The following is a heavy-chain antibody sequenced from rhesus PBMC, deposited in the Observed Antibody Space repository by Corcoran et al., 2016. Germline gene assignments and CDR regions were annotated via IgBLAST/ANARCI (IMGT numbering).Heavy chain of an antibody. CDR3: AREGHTSWSSEDFDC. J-gene: IGHJ4*01. CDR2: IYGSSGST. V-gene: IGHV4S7*01. D-gene: IGHD6-13*01. CDR1: GGSTSDSYY. Sequence: QVQLQESGPGLVKPSETLSLTCAVSGGSTSDSYYWHWIRQPPGKGLEWIGKIYGSSGSTYNNPSLTSRVTISKDTSKNQFSLKLSSVTVADTAVYYCAREGHTSWSSEDFDCWGQGVLVTVSS.